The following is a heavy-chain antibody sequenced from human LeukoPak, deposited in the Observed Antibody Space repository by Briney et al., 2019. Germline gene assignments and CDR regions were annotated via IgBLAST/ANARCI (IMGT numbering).Heavy chain of an antibody. CDR3: ARTRDLGYCSSTSCYPYYYYYGMDV. Sequence: SVKVSCKASGGTFSSYAISWVRQAPGQGLEWMGGIIPIFGTANYAQKFQGRVTITADKSTSTAYMELSSLRSEDTAVYYCARTRDLGYCSSTSCYPYYYYYGMDVWGKGTTVTVSS. D-gene: IGHD2-2*01. CDR1: GGTFSSYA. J-gene: IGHJ6*04. V-gene: IGHV1-69*06. CDR2: IIPIFGTA.